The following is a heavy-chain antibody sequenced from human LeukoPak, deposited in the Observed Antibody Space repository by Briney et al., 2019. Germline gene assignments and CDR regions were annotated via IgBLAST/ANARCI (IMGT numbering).Heavy chain of an antibody. CDR3: ARDDSSGWYGIDY. V-gene: IGHV4-30-2*01. J-gene: IGHJ4*02. Sequence: SQTLSPTCAVSGGSISSGGYSWSWIRQPPGKGLEWIGYIYHSGSTYYNPSLKSRVTISVDRSKNQFSLKLSSVTAADTAVYYCARDDSSGWYGIDYWGQGTLVTVSS. D-gene: IGHD6-19*01. CDR2: IYHSGST. CDR1: GGSISSGGYS.